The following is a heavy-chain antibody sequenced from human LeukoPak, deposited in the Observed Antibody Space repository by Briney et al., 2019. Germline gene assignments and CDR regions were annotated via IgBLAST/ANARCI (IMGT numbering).Heavy chain of an antibody. V-gene: IGHV1-18*01. CDR3: ARSTPYIVVVPAAPTFDY. Sequence: GASVKVSCTASGYTFTRYGISWVRHAPGQGLEWMGWISAYNGNTNYAQKLQGRVTMTTDTSTSTAYMELRSLRSDDTAVYYCARSTPYIVVVPAAPTFDYWGQGTLVTVSS. CDR2: ISAYNGNT. CDR1: GYTFTRYG. J-gene: IGHJ4*02. D-gene: IGHD2-2*01.